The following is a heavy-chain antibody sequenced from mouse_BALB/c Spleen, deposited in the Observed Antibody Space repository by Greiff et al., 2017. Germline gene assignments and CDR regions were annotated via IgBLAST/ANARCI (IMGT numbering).Heavy chain of an antibody. Sequence: EVQVVESGGGLVKPGGSLKLSCAASGFTFSSYAMSWVRQTPEKRLEWVATISSGGSYTYYPDSVKGRFTISRDNAKNTLYLQMSSLRSEDTAMYYCAREDGYDWYYFDYWGQGTTLTVSS. CDR1: GFTFSSYA. CDR2: ISSGGSYT. J-gene: IGHJ2*01. D-gene: IGHD2-2*01. CDR3: AREDGYDWYYFDY. V-gene: IGHV5-9-3*01.